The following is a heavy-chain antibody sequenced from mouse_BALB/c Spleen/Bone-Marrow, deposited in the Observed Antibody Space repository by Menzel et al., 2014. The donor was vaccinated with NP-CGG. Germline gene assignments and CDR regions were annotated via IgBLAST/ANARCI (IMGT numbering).Heavy chain of an antibody. J-gene: IGHJ2*01. CDR1: GFTFSSYG. CDR2: ISSGGSYT. V-gene: IGHV5-6*01. CDR3: ARQGYGYDGFDY. D-gene: IGHD2-2*01. Sequence: EVQLQESGGDLVKPGGSLKLSCAASGFTFSSYGMSWVRQTPDKRLEWVATISSGGSYTYYPDSVKGRFTISRDNAKNTLYLQMSSLKSEDTAMYYSARQGYGYDGFDYWGQGTTLTVSS.